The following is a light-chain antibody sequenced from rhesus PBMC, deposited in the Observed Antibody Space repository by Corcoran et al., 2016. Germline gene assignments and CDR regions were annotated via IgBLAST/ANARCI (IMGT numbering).Light chain of an antibody. V-gene: IGKV1-74*01. CDR1: ENVINY. J-gene: IGKJ4*01. CDR3: QHGYGTPLT. Sequence: DIQMTQSPSSLSASVGDRVTITCRASENVINYLNWYQQKPGKAPKLLIYKASNLQSGVPSRFSGSGSGTAYTFPLSSLQPEDVATYYFQHGYGTPLTFGGGTKVELK. CDR2: KAS.